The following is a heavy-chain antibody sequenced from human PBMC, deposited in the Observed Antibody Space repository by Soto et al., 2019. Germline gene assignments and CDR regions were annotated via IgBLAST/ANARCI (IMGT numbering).Heavy chain of an antibody. CDR2: TDHSRTT. Sequence: WTWIRQHPENGLEWLRNTDHSRTTYYNPSLRSRLSISLDTSQNQFSLQVTSMTAADTAVYFCVRGRGYSYQNYFDLWGQGSLVTVSS. V-gene: IGHV4-31*02. D-gene: IGHD5-18*01. CDR3: VRGRGYSYQNYFDL. J-gene: IGHJ5*02.